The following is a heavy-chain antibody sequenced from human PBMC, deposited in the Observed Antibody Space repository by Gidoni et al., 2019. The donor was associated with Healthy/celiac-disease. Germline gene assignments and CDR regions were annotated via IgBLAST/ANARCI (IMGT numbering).Heavy chain of an antibody. J-gene: IGHJ5*02. CDR1: GFNFSDYY. D-gene: IGHD7-27*01. Sequence: QVQLVESGGGLVKPGGSLRRSCAASGFNFSDYYMSWIRQAPGKGLEWVSYISSSGSTIYYADSVKGRFTISRDNAKNSLYLQMNSLRAEDTAVYYCARDLKRGLFLPAHWGQSWGQGTLVTVSS. CDR2: ISSSGSTI. V-gene: IGHV3-11*01. CDR3: ARDLKRGLFLPAHWGQS.